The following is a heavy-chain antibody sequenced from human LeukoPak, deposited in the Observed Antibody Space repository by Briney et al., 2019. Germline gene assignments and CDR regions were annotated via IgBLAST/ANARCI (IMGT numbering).Heavy chain of an antibody. J-gene: IGHJ5*02. CDR2: IIPIFGTA. CDR3: ATTVGYCSSTSCYTAGWFDP. CDR1: GGTFSSYA. D-gene: IGHD2-2*02. V-gene: IGHV1-69*13. Sequence: SVKVSCKASGGTFSSYAISWVRQAPGQGLEWMGGIIPIFGTANYAQKFQGRVTITADESTSTAYMELSSLRSEDTAVYYCATTVGYCSSTSCYTAGWFDPWGQGTLVTVSS.